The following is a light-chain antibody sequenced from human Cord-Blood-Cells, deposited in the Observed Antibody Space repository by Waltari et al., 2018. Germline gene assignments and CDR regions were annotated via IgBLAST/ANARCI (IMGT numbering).Light chain of an antibody. CDR3: CSYTGSYTYV. V-gene: IGLV2-11*01. CDR2: DVS. CDR1: SSDVGGYNY. J-gene: IGLJ1*01. Sequence: QSALTQPRSVSGSPGQSVTISCTGTSSDVGGYNYVSWYQQHPGKPPKLMIYDVSKRPSAVPHRFSGSKSGNTASLTISGLQAEDEADYYCCSYTGSYTYVIATGTKVTFL.